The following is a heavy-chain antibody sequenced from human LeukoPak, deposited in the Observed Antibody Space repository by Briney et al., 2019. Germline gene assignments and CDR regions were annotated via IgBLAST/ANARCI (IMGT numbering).Heavy chain of an antibody. CDR1: GFTFSSYG. CDR2: ISYDGSNK. CDR3: AKAGVRRVGVYYYYMDV. Sequence: PGGSLRLSCAASGFTFSSYGMHWVRQAPGKGLEWVAVISYDGSNKYYADSVKGRFTISRDNSKNTLYLQMNSLRAEDTAVYYCAKAGVRRVGVYYYYMDVWGKGTTVTISS. J-gene: IGHJ6*03. V-gene: IGHV3-30*18. D-gene: IGHD3-10*02.